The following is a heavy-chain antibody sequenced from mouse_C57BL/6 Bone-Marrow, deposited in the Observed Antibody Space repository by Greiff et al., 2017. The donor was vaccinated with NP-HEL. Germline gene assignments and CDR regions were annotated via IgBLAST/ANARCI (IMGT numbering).Heavy chain of an antibody. CDR1: GFTFSSYG. CDR3: ARRRLDY. J-gene: IGHJ2*01. Sequence: EVMLVESGGDLVKPGGSLKLSCAASGFTFSSYGMSWVRQTPDKRLEWVATISSGGSYTYYPDSVKGRFTISRDNAKNTLYLQMSSLKSEDTAMYYCARRRLDYWGQGTTLTISS. V-gene: IGHV5-6*02. CDR2: ISSGGSYT.